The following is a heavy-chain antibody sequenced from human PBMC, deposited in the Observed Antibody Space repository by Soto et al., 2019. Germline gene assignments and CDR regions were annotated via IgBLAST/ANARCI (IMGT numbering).Heavy chain of an antibody. J-gene: IGHJ6*02. CDR2: ISAYNGNT. CDR1: GYTFTSYG. Sequence: ASVKVSCKASGYTFTSYGISWVRQAPGQGLEWMGWISAYNGNTNYAQKFQGRVTMTRDTSISTAYMELSRLRSDDTAVYYCATPWELSLAAAGTGGMDVWGQGTMVTVSS. CDR3: ATPWELSLAAAGTGGMDV. V-gene: IGHV1-18*01. D-gene: IGHD6-13*01.